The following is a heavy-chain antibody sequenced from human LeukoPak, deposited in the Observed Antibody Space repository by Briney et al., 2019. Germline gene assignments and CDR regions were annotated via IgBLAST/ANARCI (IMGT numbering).Heavy chain of an antibody. Sequence: ASVKVSCMASGYTFASYDINWVRQATGQGLEWMGWVNPDTGNTGYAQNFQGRVTITRNTSTSTAYMELSSLRSEDTAVYYCARGFHHYGSGNLDYWGQGTLVTVSS. CDR1: GYTFASYD. CDR3: ARGFHHYGSGNLDY. CDR2: VNPDTGNT. V-gene: IGHV1-8*01. J-gene: IGHJ4*02. D-gene: IGHD3-10*01.